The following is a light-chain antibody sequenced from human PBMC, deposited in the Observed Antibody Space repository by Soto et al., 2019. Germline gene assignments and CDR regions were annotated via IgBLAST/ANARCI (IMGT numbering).Light chain of an antibody. CDR2: KAS. CDR3: QQYESFFPLT. CDR1: QNINSW. V-gene: IGKV1-5*03. Sequence: DIQMTQSPSTLSASVGDRVTITCRASQNINSWLAWYQQKPGKAPKLLIYKASNLESGVPSRFSGGGSGTDFTLTISSLQPDDFATYHCQQYESFFPLTFGGGTKVDIK. J-gene: IGKJ4*01.